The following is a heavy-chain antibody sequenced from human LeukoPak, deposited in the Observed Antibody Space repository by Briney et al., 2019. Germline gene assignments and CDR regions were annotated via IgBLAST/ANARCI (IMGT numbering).Heavy chain of an antibody. CDR1: GGTFSSYA. CDR3: AFRLGELSLYRY. D-gene: IGHD3-16*02. CDR2: IIPIFCTA. V-gene: IGHV1-69*06. J-gene: IGHJ4*02. Sequence: SVKVSCKASGGTFSSYAISWVRQAPGQGLEWMGGIIPIFCTANYAQKFQGGVTITADKSTRTAYMELSSLRSEDTAVYYCAFRLGELSLYRYWGQGTLVTVSS.